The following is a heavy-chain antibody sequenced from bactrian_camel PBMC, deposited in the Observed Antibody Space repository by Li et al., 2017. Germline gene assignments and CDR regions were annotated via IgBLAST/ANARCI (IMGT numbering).Heavy chain of an antibody. Sequence: VQLVESGGGLVQPGGSLRLSCTASGFTFRNYDMSWVRQVPGKGLEWVSRINSGGFDTHYADSVKGRLAISRDNAKNTLYLQLNRLKTEDMAMYYCAMYLFGGSLGQGTQVTVS. CDR2: INSGGFDT. D-gene: IGHD2*01. J-gene: IGHJ4*01. CDR1: GFTFRNYD. V-gene: IGHV3S31*01.